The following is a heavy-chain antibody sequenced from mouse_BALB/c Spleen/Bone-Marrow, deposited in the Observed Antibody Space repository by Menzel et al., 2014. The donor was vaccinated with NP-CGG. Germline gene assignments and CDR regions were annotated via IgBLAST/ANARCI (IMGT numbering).Heavy chain of an antibody. D-gene: IGHD4-1*01. J-gene: IGHJ2*01. V-gene: IGHV5-17*02. CDR3: TRGGNWEDFDY. Sequence: EVKLVESGGGLVQPGGSRKLSCAASGFTFSSFGMHWVRQAPEKGLEWIAYISSDSGAIFYADTVKGRFTISRDNPKNTLFLQMTSLRSEDTAIYFCTRGGNWEDFDYWGQVTTLTVSS. CDR2: ISSDSGAI. CDR1: GFTFSSFG.